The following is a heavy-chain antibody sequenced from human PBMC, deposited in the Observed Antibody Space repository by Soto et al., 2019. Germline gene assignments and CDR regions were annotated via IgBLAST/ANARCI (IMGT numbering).Heavy chain of an antibody. V-gene: IGHV4-34*01. CDR2: INHSGST. J-gene: IGHJ6*04. CDR1: GGSFSGYY. Sequence: LSLTCAVYGGSFSGYYWSWIRQPPGKGLEWIGEINHSGSTNYNPSLKSRVTISVDTSKNQFSLKLSSVTAADTAVYYCATVRFLEWLTYYYHYGMDVWGKGTTVTVSS. D-gene: IGHD3-3*01. CDR3: ATVRFLEWLTYYYHYGMDV.